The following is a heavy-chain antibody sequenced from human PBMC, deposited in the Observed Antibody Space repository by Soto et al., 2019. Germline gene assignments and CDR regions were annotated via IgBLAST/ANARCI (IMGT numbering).Heavy chain of an antibody. V-gene: IGHV3-23*01. CDR2: IGGSGDST. CDR1: AVTLWACA. D-gene: IGHD3-22*01. CDR3: AKEGAGYYDSSPYDS. J-gene: IGHJ5*01. Sequence: GRSRRLPVQAPAVTLWACARGGVRRAPGKGLEWVSAIGGSGDSTHYADSVKGRFTISGDNSKIMLYLQLNSLRAEDTALYYCAKEGAGYYDSSPYDSWGQGTMVTVSS.